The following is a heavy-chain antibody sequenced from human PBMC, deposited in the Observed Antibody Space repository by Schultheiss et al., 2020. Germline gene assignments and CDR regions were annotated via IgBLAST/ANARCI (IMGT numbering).Heavy chain of an antibody. CDR2: ISYDGSNK. CDR3: ARDLDVAERRKFSMDV. V-gene: IGHV3-30*04. D-gene: IGHD1-1*01. Sequence: GGSLRLSCAASGFTFSSYAMHWVRQAPGKGLEWVAVISYDGSNKYYADSVKGRFTISRDNSKNTLYLQMNSLRAEDTAVYYCARDLDVAERRKFSMDVWGQGTTVTVSS. CDR1: GFTFSSYA. J-gene: IGHJ6*02.